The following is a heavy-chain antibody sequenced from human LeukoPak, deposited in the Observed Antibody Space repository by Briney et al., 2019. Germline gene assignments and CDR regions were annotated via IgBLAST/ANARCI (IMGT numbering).Heavy chain of an antibody. J-gene: IGHJ4*02. CDR2: ISGSGGST. Sequence: ETLSLTCTVSGYSISSGYYWGWIRQPPGKGLEWVSAISGSGGSTYHADSVKGRFTISRDNSKNTLYLQMNSLRAEDTAVYYCAKSRVRYSLDYFDYWGQGTLVTVSS. V-gene: IGHV3-23*01. CDR3: AKSRVRYSLDYFDY. D-gene: IGHD5-18*01. CDR1: GYSISSGYY.